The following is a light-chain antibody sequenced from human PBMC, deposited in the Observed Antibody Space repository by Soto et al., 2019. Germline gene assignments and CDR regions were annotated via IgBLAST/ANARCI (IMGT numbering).Light chain of an antibody. CDR3: QQYGASPLFT. V-gene: IGKV3-20*01. Sequence: EIVLTQSPGTLSLSPGERATLSCRASQGVTTAYLAWYQHKPGQAPRLLIYGASNSATGIPDRFSGSGSGTDVTLTIIRREPEDFAVSSCQQYGASPLFTFGPGTKVDLK. J-gene: IGKJ3*01. CDR1: QGVTTAY. CDR2: GAS.